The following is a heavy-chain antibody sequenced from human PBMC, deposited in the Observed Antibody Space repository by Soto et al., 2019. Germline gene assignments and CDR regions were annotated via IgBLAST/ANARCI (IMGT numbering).Heavy chain of an antibody. V-gene: IGHV3-74*01. CDR1: GFTFTNYW. CDR3: ARDFTTAETPGDDFDY. J-gene: IGHJ4*02. D-gene: IGHD4-17*01. CDR2: INADGSYA. Sequence: EVQLVESGGGLVQPGGSPRLSCAASGFTFTNYWMHWVRQVPGKGLVWVSRINADGSYASYADFVKGRFTISRDNSRNTVHLQMNNLSAEDTAVYYCARDFTTAETPGDDFDYWGQGIPVTVSS.